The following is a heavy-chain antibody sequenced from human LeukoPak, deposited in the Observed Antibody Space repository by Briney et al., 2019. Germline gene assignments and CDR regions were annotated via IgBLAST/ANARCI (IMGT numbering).Heavy chain of an antibody. J-gene: IGHJ2*01. CDR3: ARASNYDTSGYYFYWYFDL. CDR2: AYYSGST. CDR1: GAFGGSISSYY. Sequence: PSETLSLTCTISGAFGGSISSYYWSWIRQPPGKGLEWIGYAYYSGSTNYNPSLKSRVTISIDTSKTQFSLKLNSVTAADTAVYYCARASNYDTSGYYFYWYFDLWGRGTLVTVSS. V-gene: IGHV4-59*01. D-gene: IGHD3-22*01.